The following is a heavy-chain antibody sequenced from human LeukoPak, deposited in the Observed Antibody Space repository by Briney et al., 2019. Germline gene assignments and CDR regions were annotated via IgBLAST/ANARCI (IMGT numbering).Heavy chain of an antibody. Sequence: SETLSLTCTVSGGSISSYYWSWIRHPPGKGLEWIGYIYYSGSTNYNPSLKSRVTISVDTSKNQFSLKLSSVTAADTAVYYCARDRDGDYLFDYWGQGTLVTVSS. D-gene: IGHD4-17*01. J-gene: IGHJ4*02. V-gene: IGHV4-59*01. CDR3: ARDRDGDYLFDY. CDR2: IYYSGST. CDR1: GGSISSYY.